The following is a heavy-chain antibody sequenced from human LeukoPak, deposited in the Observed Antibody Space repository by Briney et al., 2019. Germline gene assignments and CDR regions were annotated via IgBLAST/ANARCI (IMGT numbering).Heavy chain of an antibody. CDR2: IYYSGST. CDR1: GFTFSSYW. V-gene: IGHV4-59*08. D-gene: IGHD3-22*01. CDR3: ARHPYYYDSSGTGAFDI. J-gene: IGHJ3*02. Sequence: PGGSLRLSCAASGFTFSSYWMSWIRQPPGKGLEWIGYIYYSGSTNYNPSLKSRVTISVDTSKNQFSLKLSSVTAADTAVYYCARHPYYYDSSGTGAFDIWGQGTMVTVSS.